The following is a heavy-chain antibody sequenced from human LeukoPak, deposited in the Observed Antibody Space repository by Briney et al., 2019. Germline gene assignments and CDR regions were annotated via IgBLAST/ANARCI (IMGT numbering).Heavy chain of an antibody. V-gene: IGHV3-23*01. CDR3: AKDSFSSR. D-gene: IGHD2-2*01. CDR1: GFTFSSDS. J-gene: IGHJ4*02. CDR2: ISGSGVST. Sequence: PGGSLRLSCAASGFTFSSDSMTWVRQAPGKGLEWVSTISGSGVSTFYADSVKGRFTISRDNSKNTLYLHMNSLSAEDTAVYYCAKDSFSSRWGQGTLATVSS.